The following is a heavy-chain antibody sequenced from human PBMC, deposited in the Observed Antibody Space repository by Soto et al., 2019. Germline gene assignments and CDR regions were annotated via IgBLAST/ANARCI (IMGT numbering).Heavy chain of an antibody. D-gene: IGHD3-3*01. CDR1: GGSISSSSYY. V-gene: IGHV4-39*01. CDR2: IYYSGST. CDR3: ATTPYDFWSGANWFDP. Sequence: SETLSLTCTVSGGSISSSSYYWGWIRQPPGKGLEWIGSIYYSGSTYYNPSLKSRVTISVDTSKNQFSLKLSSVTAADTAVYYCATTPYDFWSGANWFDPWGQGTLVTVSS. J-gene: IGHJ5*02.